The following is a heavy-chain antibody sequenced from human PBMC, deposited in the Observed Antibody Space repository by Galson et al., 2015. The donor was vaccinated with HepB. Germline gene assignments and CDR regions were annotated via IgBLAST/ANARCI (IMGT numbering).Heavy chain of an antibody. Sequence: SLRLSCAASGFTFSSYGMHWVRQAPGKGLEWVAVIWYDGSNKYYADSVKGRFTISRDNSKNTLYLQMNSLRAEDTAVYYCARDPIASLGSEYQLLNWFDPWGQGTLVTVSS. J-gene: IGHJ5*02. CDR3: ARDPIASLGSEYQLLNWFDP. CDR1: GFTFSSYG. CDR2: IWYDGSNK. D-gene: IGHD2-2*01. V-gene: IGHV3-33*01.